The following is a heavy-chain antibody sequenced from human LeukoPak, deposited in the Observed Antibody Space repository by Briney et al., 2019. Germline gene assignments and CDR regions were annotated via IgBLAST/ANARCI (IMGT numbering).Heavy chain of an antibody. CDR3: AREFRYSSGWYGGFDY. J-gene: IGHJ4*02. D-gene: IGHD6-19*01. CDR1: GFTLSNHW. Sequence: GGSLRLSCAASGFTLSNHWMHWVRQAPGKGLEWVAVISYDGSNKYYADSVKGRFTISRDNSKNTLYLQMNSLRAEDTAVYYCAREFRYSSGWYGGFDYWGQGTLVTVSS. CDR2: ISYDGSNK. V-gene: IGHV3-30-3*01.